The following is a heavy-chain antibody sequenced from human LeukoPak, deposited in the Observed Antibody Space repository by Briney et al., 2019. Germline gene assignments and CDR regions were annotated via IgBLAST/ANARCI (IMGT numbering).Heavy chain of an antibody. CDR2: INARGDT. J-gene: IGHJ5*02. CDR1: GWSFNNYY. CDR3: ARGQVPAARGYDWFDP. D-gene: IGHD2-2*01. V-gene: IGHV4-34*01. Sequence: SETLSLTCAVYGWSFNNYYWNWIRQPPGKGLEWIGEINARGDTNYNPSLKSRVTISVDTSKKQFSLRLTSMIAADTALYYCARGQVPAARGYDWFDPWGQGTLVTVSS.